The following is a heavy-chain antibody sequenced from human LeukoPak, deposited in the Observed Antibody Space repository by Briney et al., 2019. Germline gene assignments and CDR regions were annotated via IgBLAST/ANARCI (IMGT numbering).Heavy chain of an antibody. D-gene: IGHD4-23*01. CDR1: GGSISSDY. V-gene: IGHV4-59*08. J-gene: IGHJ3*02. Sequence: SETLSLTCTVSGGSISSDYWSWIRQPPGKGLEWIGYIYYTGSTNYNPSLKSRVTISVDTSKNQFSLKLSSVTAADTAVYYCARLGGNDAFDIWGQGTMVTVFS. CDR3: ARLGGNDAFDI. CDR2: IYYTGST.